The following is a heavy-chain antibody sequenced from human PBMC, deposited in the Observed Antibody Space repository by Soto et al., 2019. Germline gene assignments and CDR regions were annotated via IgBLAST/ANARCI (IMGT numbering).Heavy chain of an antibody. CDR2: ISGSGGST. J-gene: IGHJ6*02. CDR1: GFTFSNYA. D-gene: IGHD3-9*01. Sequence: VQLLESGGDLVQPGGSLRLSCEASGFTFSNYAMSWVRQAPGKGLEWVSVISGSGGSTNYADSAKGRFTISRDNSMDTLYLQMSSLRAEDTAVYYCARVFYYDILTGKSYNMDVWSQGTTVIVSS. V-gene: IGHV3-23*01. CDR3: ARVFYYDILTGKSYNMDV.